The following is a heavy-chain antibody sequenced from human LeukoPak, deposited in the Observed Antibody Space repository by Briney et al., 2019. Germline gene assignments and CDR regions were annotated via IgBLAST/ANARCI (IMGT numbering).Heavy chain of an antibody. CDR3: ARAATTADYDAFDI. Sequence: SETLSLTCTVSGGSISSGDYYWSWIRQPPGKGLEWIGYIYYSGSTYYNPSLKSRVTISVDTSKNQFSLKLSSVTAADTAVYYCARAATTADYDAFDIWGQGTMVTVSS. CDR1: GGSISSGDYY. V-gene: IGHV4-30-4*08. CDR2: IYYSGST. J-gene: IGHJ3*02. D-gene: IGHD1-14*01.